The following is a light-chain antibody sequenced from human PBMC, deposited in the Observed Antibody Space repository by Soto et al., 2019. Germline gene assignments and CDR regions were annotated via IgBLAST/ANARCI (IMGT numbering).Light chain of an antibody. CDR2: VAS. CDR1: QSVSSSF. Sequence: EIVLTQSPGTLSLSPGERATLSCRASQSVSSSFLAWYQQKSGQAPRLLIYVASIRATGIPDRFSGSGSGTDFSLTIRSLEPEDFAVYFCQQYDHSPLTFGQG. J-gene: IGKJ1*01. CDR3: QQYDHSPLT. V-gene: IGKV3-20*01.